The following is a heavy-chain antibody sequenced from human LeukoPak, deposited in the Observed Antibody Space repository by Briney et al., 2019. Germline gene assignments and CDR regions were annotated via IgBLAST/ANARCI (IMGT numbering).Heavy chain of an antibody. CDR2: ITPIFGTA. CDR1: GGTFSKYG. J-gene: IGHJ4*02. D-gene: IGHD5-18*01. V-gene: IGHV1-69*13. CDR3: ARASSDDTAMATPFAY. Sequence: SVKVSCKAPGGTFSKYGINWVRQAPGQGLEWMGGITPIFGTAKYLQKSQGRVTITADESTSTAYMELSRQRFEDTAIYYCARASSDDTAMATPFAYWGQGTLVTVSS.